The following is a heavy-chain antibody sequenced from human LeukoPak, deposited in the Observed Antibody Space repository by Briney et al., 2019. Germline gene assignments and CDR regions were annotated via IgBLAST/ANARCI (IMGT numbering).Heavy chain of an antibody. Sequence: GGSLRLSCAASGFTFSTYGMHWVRQAPGKGLEWVAVIWYGGTNKYYADSVKGRFTISRDNFKNTLYLQMNSLRVEDTAVYYCAKASYSSSSGYYYYYMDVWGKETTVTVSS. CDR1: GFTFSTYG. CDR2: IWYGGTNK. J-gene: IGHJ6*03. D-gene: IGHD6-13*01. V-gene: IGHV3-30*02. CDR3: AKASYSSSSGYYYYYMDV.